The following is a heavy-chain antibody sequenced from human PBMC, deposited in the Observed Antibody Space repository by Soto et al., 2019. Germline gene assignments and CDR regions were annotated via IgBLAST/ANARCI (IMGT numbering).Heavy chain of an antibody. CDR2: IIPIVGPA. D-gene: IGHD3-9*01. V-gene: IGHV1-69*13. J-gene: IGHJ6*02. CDR1: GGTFSSYA. CDR3: ARDGIINIWPYYYGMDV. Sequence: GASVKVSCKASGGTFSSYAISWVRQAPGQGLEWMGGIIPIVGPANYAQKFHGRVTITADESTSTVYMELSSLTSEDTAVYYCARDGIINIWPYYYGMDVWGQGTTVTVSS.